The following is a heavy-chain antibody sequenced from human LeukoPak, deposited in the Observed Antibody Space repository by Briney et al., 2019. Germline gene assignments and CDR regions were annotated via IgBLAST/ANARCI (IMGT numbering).Heavy chain of an antibody. D-gene: IGHD5-12*01. CDR2: IYYSGST. CDR1: GGSLSSYY. Sequence: SETLSLTCTVSGGSLSSYYWSWIRQPPGPGLEWIGYIYYSGSTNYNPSLNSRFTISVDTSMNQFSLKLSSVTAADTAVYYCAVSRGYSGYDRFAFDIWGQGTMVTVSS. J-gene: IGHJ3*02. V-gene: IGHV4-59*01. CDR3: AVSRGYSGYDRFAFDI.